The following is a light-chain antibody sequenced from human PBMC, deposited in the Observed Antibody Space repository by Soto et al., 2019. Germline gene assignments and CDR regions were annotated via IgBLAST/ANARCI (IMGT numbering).Light chain of an antibody. CDR1: HDIKKS. CDR3: QHYDSVPPT. CDR2: DAS. Sequence: DIQMTQSPSSLSASVGDRVTITCQASHDIKKSLNWYQEKPGKAPKILIFDASNLQTGVPSRFSGSGSGTHFTGTINSLQTEDIATEDGQHYDSVPPTFGHGTRLDIK. J-gene: IGKJ5*01. V-gene: IGKV1-33*01.